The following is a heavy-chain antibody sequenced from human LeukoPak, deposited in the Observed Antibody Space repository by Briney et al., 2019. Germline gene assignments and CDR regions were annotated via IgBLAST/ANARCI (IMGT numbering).Heavy chain of an antibody. CDR2: MNPNSGNT. V-gene: IGHV1-8*01. D-gene: IGHD6-19*01. CDR1: GYTFTSYD. J-gene: IGHJ4*02. Sequence: ASVKVSCKASGYTFTSYDINWVRQATGQGLKWMGWMNPNSGNTGYAQKFQGRVTMTRNTSISTAYMELSSLRSEDTAVYYCARGFLAVAGPDYWGQGTLVTVSS. CDR3: ARGFLAVAGPDY.